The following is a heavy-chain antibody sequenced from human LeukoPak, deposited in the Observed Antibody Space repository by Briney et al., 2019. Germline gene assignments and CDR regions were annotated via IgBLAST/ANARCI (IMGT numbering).Heavy chain of an antibody. D-gene: IGHD3-9*01. CDR2: ITGGGDTT. CDR3: ANAANYDILTGYYLDY. Sequence: GGSLRLSCAASGFTFSSYAMTWVRQAPGKGLEWVSAITGGGDTTYYADSVKGRFTISRDNSKNTLYLQMNNLRAEDTAIYYCANAANYDILTGYYLDYWGQGTLVSVSS. V-gene: IGHV3-23*01. CDR1: GFTFSSYA. J-gene: IGHJ4*02.